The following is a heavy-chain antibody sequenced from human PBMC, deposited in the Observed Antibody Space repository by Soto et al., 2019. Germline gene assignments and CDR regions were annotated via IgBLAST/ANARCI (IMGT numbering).Heavy chain of an antibody. CDR3: ARASGISIPPFDP. Sequence: EVQLVESGGGLVKPGESLRLSCAASGFTFSTYSMTWVRQVPGKGLEWVSFISRSSDYTFYADSVKGRFTISRDNAKNSLYLQMNSLRAEDTAVYYCARASGISIPPFDPWGQGTLVTVSS. J-gene: IGHJ5*02. CDR2: ISRSSDYT. V-gene: IGHV3-21*01. CDR1: GFTFSTYS. D-gene: IGHD3-3*01.